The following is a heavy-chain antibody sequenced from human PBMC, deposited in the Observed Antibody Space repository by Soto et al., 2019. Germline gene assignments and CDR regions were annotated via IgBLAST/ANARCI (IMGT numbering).Heavy chain of an antibody. Sequence: SETLSLTCTVTGGSISSYYWSWIRQPPGKGLEWIGYIYYSGSTNYNPSLKSRVTISVDTSKNQFSLKLSSVTAADTAVYYCARDREGYSYGSGIYYYYYGMDVWGQGTTVTVSS. CDR2: IYYSGST. CDR3: ARDREGYSYGSGIYYYYYGMDV. D-gene: IGHD5-18*01. V-gene: IGHV4-59*01. CDR1: GGSISSYY. J-gene: IGHJ6*02.